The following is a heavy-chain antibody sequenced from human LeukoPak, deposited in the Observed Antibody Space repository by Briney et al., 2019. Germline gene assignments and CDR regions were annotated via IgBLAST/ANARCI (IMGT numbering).Heavy chain of an antibody. CDR1: GFTDSSTY. Sequence: GGSVRLSCAASGFTDSSTYMSWVRQAPGKGLEWVSIIYSDGGTYYPDSVKGRVTLSRDISKNTLYLQMNSLRAGDTAAYYSARVRYSSASRDFDHWGQGNLVTASS. CDR2: IYSDGGT. J-gene: IGHJ4*02. V-gene: IGHV3-53*01. D-gene: IGHD6-19*01. CDR3: ARVRYSSASRDFDH.